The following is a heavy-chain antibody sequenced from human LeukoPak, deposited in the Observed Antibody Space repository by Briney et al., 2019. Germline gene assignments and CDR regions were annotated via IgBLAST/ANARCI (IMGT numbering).Heavy chain of an antibody. CDR2: IWYDGSNK. Sequence: GRSLRLSCAASGFTFSSYGMHWVRQAPGKGLEWVAVIWYDGSNKYYADSVKGRFTISRDNSKNTLYLQMNSLRAEDTAVYYCARDLSRGGSSWYFDYWGRGTLVTVSS. V-gene: IGHV3-33*01. CDR3: ARDLSRGGSSWYFDY. D-gene: IGHD6-13*01. CDR1: GFTFSSYG. J-gene: IGHJ4*02.